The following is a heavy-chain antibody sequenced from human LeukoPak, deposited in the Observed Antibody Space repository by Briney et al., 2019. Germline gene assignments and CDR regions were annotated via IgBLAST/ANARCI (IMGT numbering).Heavy chain of an antibody. Sequence: GGSLRLSCTASGFTFGDYALSWFRQAPGKGLEWVGFIRSKAYGGTTEYAASVKGRFTISRDDSKSIAYLQMNSLKTEDTAVYYCTRDGITMIVASRYWGQGTLVTVSS. CDR3: TRDGITMIVASRY. CDR1: GFTFGDYA. D-gene: IGHD3-22*01. V-gene: IGHV3-49*03. CDR2: IRSKAYGGTT. J-gene: IGHJ4*02.